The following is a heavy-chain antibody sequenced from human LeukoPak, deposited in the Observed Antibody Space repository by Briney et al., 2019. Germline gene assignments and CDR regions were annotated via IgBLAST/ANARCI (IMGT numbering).Heavy chain of an antibody. J-gene: IGHJ1*01. Sequence: GGSLRLSCAASGFTFSNYNINWVRQAPGKGLEWVSYISTSGRAIFYADSVKGRFTISRDNAKNSLFLQMNSLRDEDTAVYYCARIHGGNSEGSYFQHWGQGTLVTVSS. D-gene: IGHD4-23*01. CDR1: GFTFSNYN. V-gene: IGHV3-48*02. CDR3: ARIHGGNSEGSYFQH. CDR2: ISTSGRAI.